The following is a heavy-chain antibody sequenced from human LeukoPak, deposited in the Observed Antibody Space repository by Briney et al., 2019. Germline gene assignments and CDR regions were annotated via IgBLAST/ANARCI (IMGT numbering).Heavy chain of an antibody. CDR1: GFTFSSYG. D-gene: IGHD4-23*01. CDR3: ARVGKELRWVLRFANAFDI. CDR2: IRYDGSNK. Sequence: GGSLSLSCAASGFTFSSYGMHLVRQARGKGVEWVAFIRYDGSNKYYADSVKGRFTISRDNSKNTLYLQMNSLRAEDTAVYYCARVGKELRWVLRFANAFDIWGQGTMVTVSS. V-gene: IGHV3-30*02. J-gene: IGHJ3*02.